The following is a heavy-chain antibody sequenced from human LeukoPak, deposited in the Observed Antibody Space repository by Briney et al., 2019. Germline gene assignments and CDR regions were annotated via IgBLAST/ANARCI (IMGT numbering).Heavy chain of an antibody. J-gene: IGHJ4*02. CDR1: AYSLDNNY. Sequence: SETLSLTCTVSAYSLDNNYWTWIRQPPGKGLEYIGHIHYSGTTNYNPSLRGRVTISEDTSKEQFFLRLTSVTAADTAVYYCARYNWNAEVDYWGQGTLVTVSS. D-gene: IGHD1-1*01. CDR2: IHYSGTT. CDR3: ARYNWNAEVDY. V-gene: IGHV4-59*01.